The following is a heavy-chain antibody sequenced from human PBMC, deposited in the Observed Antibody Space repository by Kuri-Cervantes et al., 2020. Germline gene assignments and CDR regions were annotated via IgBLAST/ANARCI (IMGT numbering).Heavy chain of an antibody. CDR2: INPNSGGT. Sequence: ASVKVSCKASGYTFTGYYMHWVRQAPGQGLEWMGWINPNSGGTNYAQKFQGRVTMTRDTSISTAYMELSRLRSDDTAVYYCYSLRDSSGYYHDYWGQGTLVTVSS. V-gene: IGHV1-2*02. J-gene: IGHJ4*02. CDR1: GYTFTGYY. D-gene: IGHD3-22*01. CDR3: YSLRDSSGYYHDY.